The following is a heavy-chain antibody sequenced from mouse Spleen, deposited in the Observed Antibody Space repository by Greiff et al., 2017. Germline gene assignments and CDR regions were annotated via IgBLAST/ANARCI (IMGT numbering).Heavy chain of an antibody. J-gene: IGHJ3*01. CDR2: IDPSDSYT. CDR3: ARSLYGYGAWFAY. CDR1: GYTFTSYW. Sequence: QVQLQQPGAELVKPGASVKLSCKASGYTFTSYWMHWVKQRPGQGLEWIGEIDPSDSYTNYNQKFKGKATLTVDKSSSTAYMQLSSLTSEDSAVYYCARSLYGYGAWFAYWGQGTLVTVSA. V-gene: IGHV1-69*02. D-gene: IGHD1-2*01.